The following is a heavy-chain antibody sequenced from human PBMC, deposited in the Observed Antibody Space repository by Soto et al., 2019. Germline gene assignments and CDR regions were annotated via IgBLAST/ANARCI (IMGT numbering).Heavy chain of an antibody. CDR3: ARDKGLEGYSRRWFPGSDY. CDR1: GYTFTSYG. CDR2: ISAYNGNT. D-gene: IGHD6-13*01. J-gene: IGHJ4*02. V-gene: IGHV1-18*01. Sequence: QVQLVQSGAEVKKPGASVKVSCKASGYTFTSYGISWVRQAPGQGLEWMGWISAYNGNTNHAQKLQGRVTMTTDTSTSTAYMELRSLRSDGTAVYYRARDKGLEGYSRRWFPGSDYWGQGTLVTVSS.